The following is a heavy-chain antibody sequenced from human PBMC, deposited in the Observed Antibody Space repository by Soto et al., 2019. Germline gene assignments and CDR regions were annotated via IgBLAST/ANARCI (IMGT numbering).Heavy chain of an antibody. V-gene: IGHV1-18*01. CDR3: ARRGVAVGGKRQSDY. Sequence: ASVKVSCKASGYTFTSYGISWVRQAPGQGLEWMGWISAYNGNTNYAQKLQGRVTMTTDTSTSTAYMELRSLRSVDTAVYYCARRGVAVGGKRQSDYWGQGILVTVSS. D-gene: IGHD6-19*01. CDR2: ISAYNGNT. J-gene: IGHJ4*02. CDR1: GYTFTSYG.